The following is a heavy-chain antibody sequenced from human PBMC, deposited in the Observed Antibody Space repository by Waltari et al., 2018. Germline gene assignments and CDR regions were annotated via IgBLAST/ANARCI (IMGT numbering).Heavy chain of an antibody. CDR3: VTRVAAAG. D-gene: IGHD6-25*01. V-gene: IGHV3-7*01. J-gene: IGHJ4*02. CDR2: IREDGGDT. CDR1: VFDFVTFG. Sequence: EVQLVQTGGGLVHPGGSLRLSCVTSVFDFVTFGRRWVRQAPGEGLEWVANIREDGGDTYYLDSVKGRFTISRDNANNSLYLEMDSLTVEDTGVYYCVTRVAAAGWGQGTLVTVSS.